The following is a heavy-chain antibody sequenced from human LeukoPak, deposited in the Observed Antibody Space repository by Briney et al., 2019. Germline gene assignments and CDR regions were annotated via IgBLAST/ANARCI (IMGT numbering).Heavy chain of an antibody. CDR3: ARENHGSFDY. J-gene: IGHJ4*02. V-gene: IGHV3-21*01. CDR2: ISSSSTYI. CDR1: GFSFSTHY. D-gene: IGHD1-14*01. Sequence: PGGSLRLSCAASGFSFSTHYVNWVRQAPGKGLEWVSCISSSSTYIYYADSVRGRFAISRDNAKNSLYLQMNSLRAEDTAVYYCARENHGSFDYWGQGSLVTVSS.